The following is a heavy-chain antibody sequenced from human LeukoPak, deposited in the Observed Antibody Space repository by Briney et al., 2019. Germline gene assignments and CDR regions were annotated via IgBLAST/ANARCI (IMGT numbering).Heavy chain of an antibody. J-gene: IGHJ4*02. Sequence: SVKVSCKASGGTFRSYAISWVRQAPGQRLEWMGGIIPIFGTANYAQKFQGRVTITADESTGTAYMDLSSLRSEDTAVYYCARGGVQLERFDYWGQGTLVTVSS. CDR1: GGTFRSYA. CDR3: ARGGVQLERFDY. V-gene: IGHV1-69*13. CDR2: IIPIFGTA. D-gene: IGHD1-1*01.